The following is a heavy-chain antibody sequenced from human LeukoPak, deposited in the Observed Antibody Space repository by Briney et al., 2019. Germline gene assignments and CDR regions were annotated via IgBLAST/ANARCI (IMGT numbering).Heavy chain of an antibody. J-gene: IGHJ4*02. Sequence: GGSLRLSCAASGFTFSGSAMHWVRQASGKGLERVGRIRSKANSYATAYAASVKGRFTISRDDSKNTAYLQMNSLKTEDTAVYYCTRGDYDFWSGLGNFDYWGQGTLVTVSS. CDR2: IRSKANSYAT. D-gene: IGHD3-3*01. CDR1: GFTFSGSA. CDR3: TRGDYDFWSGLGNFDY. V-gene: IGHV3-73*01.